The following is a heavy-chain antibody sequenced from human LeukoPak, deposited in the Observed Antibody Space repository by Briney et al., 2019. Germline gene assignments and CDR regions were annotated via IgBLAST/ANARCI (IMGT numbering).Heavy chain of an antibody. CDR3: AKEGKASKPNDLYP. CDR2: IRYDGSDK. Sequence: GGSLRLSCAASGFIFTDYGMHWVRQAPGKGLEWLTFIRYDGSDKYYADSVKGRFTISRDNSKNTLYLQMNSLTSEDTAVYYCAKEGKASKPNDLYPRGQGILVTVSS. V-gene: IGHV3-30*02. CDR1: GFIFTDYG. J-gene: IGHJ5*02.